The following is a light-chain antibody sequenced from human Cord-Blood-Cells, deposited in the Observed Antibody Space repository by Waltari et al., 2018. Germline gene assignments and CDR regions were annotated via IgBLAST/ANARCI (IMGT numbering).Light chain of an antibody. V-gene: IGKV1D-13*01. CDR3: QQFNNYPYT. CDR1: QGISSA. CDR2: DAS. Sequence: AIQLTQSPSSLSASVGDRVTITCRASQGISSALAWYQQRPGKAPKLLIYDASSVESGVPSRFSGSGSGTDFTLTISSLQPEDFATYYCQQFNNYPYTFGQGTKLEIK. J-gene: IGKJ2*01.